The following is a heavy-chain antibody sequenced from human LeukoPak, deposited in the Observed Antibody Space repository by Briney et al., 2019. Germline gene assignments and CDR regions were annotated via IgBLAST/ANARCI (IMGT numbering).Heavy chain of an antibody. CDR3: ARHRGSGWKNRYYYYGMDV. CDR1: GGSISSYY. D-gene: IGHD6-19*01. CDR2: IYYSGST. J-gene: IGHJ6*02. V-gene: IGHV4-59*08. Sequence: SETLSLTCTVSGGSISSYYWSWIRQPPGKGREWIGYIYYSGSTNYNPSLKSRVTISVDTSKNQFSLKLSSVTAADTAVYYCARHRGSGWKNRYYYYGMDVWGQRTTVTVSS.